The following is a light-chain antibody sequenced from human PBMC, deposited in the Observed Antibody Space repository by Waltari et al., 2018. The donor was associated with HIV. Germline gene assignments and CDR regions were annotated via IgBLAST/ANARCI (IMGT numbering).Light chain of an antibody. V-gene: IGLV2-14*01. Sequence: QSALTQPASVSGSPGQSITISCTGTSSDVGGYNYVSKYQQHPGKAPKLMIYDVSNRPSGVSNRFSGSQSGNTASLTISGLQAEDEADYYCSSYTSSSTLVFGGGTKLTVL. J-gene: IGLJ2*01. CDR2: DVS. CDR3: SSYTSSSTLV. CDR1: SSDVGGYNY.